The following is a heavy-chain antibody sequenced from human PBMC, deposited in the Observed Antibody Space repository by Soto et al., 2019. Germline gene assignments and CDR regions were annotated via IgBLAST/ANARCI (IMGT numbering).Heavy chain of an antibody. V-gene: IGHV3-74*01. CDR2: INSDGSST. Sequence: EVQLVESGGGLVQPGGSLRLSCAASGFTFSSYWMHWVRQAPGKGLVWVSRINSDGSSTSYADSVKGRLTISRENAKNTLYLKMNSLRAEDTAVYYCARAVGYDDTTMARWGQGTLVTVSS. CDR3: ARAVGYDDTTMAR. D-gene: IGHD5-18*01. CDR1: GFTFSSYW. J-gene: IGHJ4*02.